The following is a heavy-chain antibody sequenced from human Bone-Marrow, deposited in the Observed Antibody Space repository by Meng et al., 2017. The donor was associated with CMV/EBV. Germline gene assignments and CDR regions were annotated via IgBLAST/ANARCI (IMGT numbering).Heavy chain of an antibody. D-gene: IGHD2-8*01. CDR1: GYTFTGYY. V-gene: IGHV1-2*02. Sequence: ASVKVSCKASGYTFTGYYMHWVRQAPGQGLEWMGWINPNSGGTNYAQKFQGRVTMTRDTSISTAYMELSRLRSDDTAVYYCARGNGVRGNWFDPWGQGTRVTVSS. CDR2: INPNSGGT. CDR3: ARGNGVRGNWFDP. J-gene: IGHJ5*02.